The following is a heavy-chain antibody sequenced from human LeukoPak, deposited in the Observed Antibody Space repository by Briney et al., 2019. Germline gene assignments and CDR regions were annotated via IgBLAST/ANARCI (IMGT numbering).Heavy chain of an antibody. CDR2: IYASGST. Sequence: SETLSLTCTVSGGSISSYYWSRIRQPAGKALEWIGRIYASGSTNYNPSLKSRVTMSVDTSKNQFSLKLSSVTAADTAVYFCARSQDYNTAMVTYFDYWGQGTLVTVSS. V-gene: IGHV4-4*07. CDR3: ARSQDYNTAMVTYFDY. CDR1: GGSISSYY. J-gene: IGHJ4*02. D-gene: IGHD5-18*01.